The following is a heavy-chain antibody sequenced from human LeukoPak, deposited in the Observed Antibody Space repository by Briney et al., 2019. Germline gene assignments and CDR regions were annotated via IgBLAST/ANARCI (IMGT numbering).Heavy chain of an antibody. CDR3: ARSLRYYGSGIYYKLRSQSTMDV. CDR1: GDTFSSYA. J-gene: IGHJ6*02. D-gene: IGHD3-10*01. V-gene: IGHV1-2*02. CDR2: INPNSGGT. Sequence: AASVKVSCKASGDTFSSYAISWLRQAPGQGLEWMGWINPNSGGTNSGDTKYAQKFQGRVTMTRDTSINTAYMELSRLRSDDTAVYYCARSLRYYGSGIYYKLRSQSTMDVWGQGTTVTVSS.